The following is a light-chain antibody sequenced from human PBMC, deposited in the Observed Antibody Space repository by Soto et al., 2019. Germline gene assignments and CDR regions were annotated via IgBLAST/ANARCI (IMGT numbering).Light chain of an antibody. V-gene: IGLV1-51*01. J-gene: IGLJ2*01. CDR3: GTWDYSLSAVV. CDR1: SSNIGNNY. Sequence: QSVLTQPPSVSAAPGQTVTISCSGGSSNIGNNYVSWYQQLPGTAPKLLIYDNNKRPSGIPDRFSGSKSGTSATLGITGLQTGDEADYYCGTWDYSLSAVVFGGGTQLTVL. CDR2: DNN.